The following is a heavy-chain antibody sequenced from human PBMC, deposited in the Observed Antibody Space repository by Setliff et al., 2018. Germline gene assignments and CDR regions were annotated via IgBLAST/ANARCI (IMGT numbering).Heavy chain of an antibody. CDR2: IDISSTTI. V-gene: IGHV3-48*01. D-gene: IGHD2-8*01. CDR1: GFTFSSYS. Sequence: GGSLRLSCAASGFTFSSYSMKWVRQAPGKGLEWISYIDISSTTIYYADSVKGRFTISRDNAKNSLYLQMNSLRAGDTAVYYCARVGRERSNGECYSTTPCYSYYMDVWGKGTTVTISS. J-gene: IGHJ6*03. CDR3: ARVGRERSNGECYSTTPCYSYYMDV.